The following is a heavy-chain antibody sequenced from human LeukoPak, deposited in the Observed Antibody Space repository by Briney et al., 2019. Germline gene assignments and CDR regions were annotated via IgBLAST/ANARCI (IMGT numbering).Heavy chain of an antibody. CDR3: AKGRRGYSYGWGVGF. CDR2: ISGSGGST. D-gene: IGHD5-18*01. J-gene: IGHJ4*02. V-gene: IGHV3-23*01. CDR1: GFTFSSYA. Sequence: GGSLTLSCAASGFTFSSYAMSWVRQAPGKGLEWVSAISGSGGSTYYADSVKGRFTISRDNSKNTLYLQMNSLRAEDTAVYYCAKGRRGYSYGWGVGFWGQGTLVTVFS.